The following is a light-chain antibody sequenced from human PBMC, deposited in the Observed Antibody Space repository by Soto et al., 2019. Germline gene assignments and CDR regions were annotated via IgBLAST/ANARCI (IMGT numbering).Light chain of an antibody. CDR2: DAS. J-gene: IGKJ1*01. CDR1: QSVSSY. Sequence: EIVMPQSPATLSVSPGERATLSCRASQSVSSYLAWYQQKPGQAPRLLIYDASNRATGIPARFSGSGSGTDFTLTISRLEPEDFAVYYCQQYGSSGTFGQGTKVDIK. CDR3: QQYGSSGT. V-gene: IGKV3-20*01.